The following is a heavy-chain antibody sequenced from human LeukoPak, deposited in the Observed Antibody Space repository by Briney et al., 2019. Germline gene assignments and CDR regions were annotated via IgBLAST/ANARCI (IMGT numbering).Heavy chain of an antibody. J-gene: IGHJ4*02. CDR3: APRKVRYYDLFLFSLDY. V-gene: IGHV3-30*04. Sequence: GGSLRLSCAASGFSVSDNALHWVRQAPGKGLEWVALFSRDGSDIEYARSVKGRFTISRDGSKNTLNLQMNNLRVGDTAVYYCAPRKVRYYDLFLFSLDYWAEGSLVTVPS. CDR2: FSRDGSDI. D-gene: IGHD3-9*01. CDR1: GFSVSDNA.